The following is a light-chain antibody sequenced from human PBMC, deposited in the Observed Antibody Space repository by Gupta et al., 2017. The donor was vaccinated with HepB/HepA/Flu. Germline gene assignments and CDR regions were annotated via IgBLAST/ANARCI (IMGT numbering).Light chain of an antibody. CDR1: SSNIGAHYD. CDR3: QSFDTSLSSVV. V-gene: IGLV1-40*01. CDR2: DNN. Sequence: QSGLTQPPSVSGAPGQRVTISCTGSSSNIGAHYDVHWYQQLPKTAPKLLIYDNNRRPSVVPDRFSGSTSGTSASLTITGLQTEDAADYYCQSFDTSLSSVVFGGGTKLTVL. J-gene: IGLJ2*01.